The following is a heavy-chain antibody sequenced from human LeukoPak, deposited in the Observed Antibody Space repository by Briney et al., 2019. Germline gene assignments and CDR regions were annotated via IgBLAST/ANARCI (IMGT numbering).Heavy chain of an antibody. CDR1: GFTFNIYD. CDR3: ARDLNYYDTYWA. D-gene: IGHD3-22*01. J-gene: IGHJ4*02. CDR2: ISYDGSEK. V-gene: IGHV3-30*04. Sequence: PGGSLRLSCAASGFTFNIYDMNWVRQAPGKGLEWVAVISYDGSEKNYADSVKGRFTISRDNSKNTLYLQMNSLSAEDTAVYYCARDLNYYDTYWARGQGTLVTVSS.